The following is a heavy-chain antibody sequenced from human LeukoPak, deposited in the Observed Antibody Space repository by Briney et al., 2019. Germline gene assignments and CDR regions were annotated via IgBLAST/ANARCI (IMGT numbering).Heavy chain of an antibody. CDR2: IYTTGGT. CDR3: ARDSSAWYFGS. Sequence: NPSETLSLTCTVSGGSISSGSYYWSWIRQPAGERLEWIGRIYTTGGTNYNPSLKSRVTISVDTSKTQFSLKLISVTAADTAVYYCARDSSAWYFGSWGQGTLVTVSS. D-gene: IGHD6-19*01. CDR1: GGSISSGSYY. J-gene: IGHJ4*02. V-gene: IGHV4-61*02.